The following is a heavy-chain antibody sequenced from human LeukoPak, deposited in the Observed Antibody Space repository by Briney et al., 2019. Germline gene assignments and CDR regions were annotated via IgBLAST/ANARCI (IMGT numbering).Heavy chain of an antibody. CDR1: GYTLTELS. Sequence: GASVKVSCKVSGYTLTELSMHWVRQAPGKGLEWMGGFDPEDGETIYAQKFQGRVTMTEDTSTDTAYMELSSLRSEDTAVYYCATERPEGGFTMRAFDIWGQGTMVTVSS. J-gene: IGHJ3*02. V-gene: IGHV1-24*01. CDR3: ATERPEGGFTMRAFDI. CDR2: FDPEDGET. D-gene: IGHD3-10*01.